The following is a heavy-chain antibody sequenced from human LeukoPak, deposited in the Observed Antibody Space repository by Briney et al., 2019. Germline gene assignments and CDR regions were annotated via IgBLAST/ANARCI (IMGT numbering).Heavy chain of an antibody. CDR2: ISGDGGST. V-gene: IGHV3-23*01. Sequence: GGSLRLSCAASGFTFSNYGVSWVRQAPGKGLEWVSGISGDGGSTYYTDSVKGRFTISRDNSKNTLYLQMNSLRAEDTAVYYCAKENCSSTSCYYYYYMDVWGKGTTVTVSS. CDR1: GFTFSNYG. CDR3: AKENCSSTSCYYYYYMDV. J-gene: IGHJ6*03. D-gene: IGHD2-2*01.